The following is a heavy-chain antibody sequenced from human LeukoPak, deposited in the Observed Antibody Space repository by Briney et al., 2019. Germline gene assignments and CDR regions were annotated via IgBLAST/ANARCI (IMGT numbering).Heavy chain of an antibody. CDR3: RVTAVAGTLDY. Sequence: PSETLSLTCAVYGGSFSGYYWSWIRQPPGKGLEWIGEINHSGSTNYNPSLKSRVTISVDTSKNQFSLKLSSVTAADTAVYYCRVTAVAGTLDYWGQGTLVTVSS. D-gene: IGHD6-19*01. J-gene: IGHJ4*02. CDR2: INHSGST. V-gene: IGHV4-34*01. CDR1: GGSFSGYY.